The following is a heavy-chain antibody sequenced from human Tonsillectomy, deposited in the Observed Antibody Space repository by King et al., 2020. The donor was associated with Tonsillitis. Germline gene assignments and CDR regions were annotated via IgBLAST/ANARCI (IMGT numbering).Heavy chain of an antibody. D-gene: IGHD2-21*01. CDR2: ISYAGNIK. J-gene: IGHJ6*02. V-gene: IGHV3-30-3*01. CDR3: ARDLGQVYSHGIDV. CDR1: GFIFRSFA. Sequence: VQLVESGGGVVQPGRSLRLSCAPSGFIFRSFAMHWVRQAPGKGLEWVAGISYAGNIKYYADSVQGRFTISRDNFKYMLYLQMDSLRPEDTAIYYCARDLGQVYSHGIDVWGQGATVTVSS.